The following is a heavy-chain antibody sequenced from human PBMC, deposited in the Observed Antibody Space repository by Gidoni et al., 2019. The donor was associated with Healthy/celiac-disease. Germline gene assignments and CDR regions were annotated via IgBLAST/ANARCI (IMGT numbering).Heavy chain of an antibody. V-gene: IGHV4-59*01. J-gene: IGHJ3*02. CDR3: ARASSSSWYGDAFDI. CDR1: GRSLSSYY. Sequence: QVQLQESGPGLVKPSETLSLPCTVPGRSLSSYYWSWTRQPPGKGLEWIGYIYYSGSTNYNPSLKSRVTISVDTSKNQFSLKLSSVTAADTAVYYCARASSSSWYGDAFDIWGQGTMVTVSS. D-gene: IGHD6-13*01. CDR2: IYYSGST.